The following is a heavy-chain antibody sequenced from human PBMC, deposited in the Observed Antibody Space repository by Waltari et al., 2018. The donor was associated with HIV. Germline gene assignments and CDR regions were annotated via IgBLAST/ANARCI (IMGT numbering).Heavy chain of an antibody. J-gene: IGHJ5*02. CDR1: GGSVSSGSYY. D-gene: IGHD4-17*01. CDR2: LYYSGSN. V-gene: IGHV4-61*01. Sequence: QVQLQESGPGLVKPSETLSLTCTVSGGSVSSGSYYWSWIRQPPGKGLEWIGYLYYSGSNNYNPPLKSRVTISVDTSKNQFSLKLSSVTAADTAVYYCARNELGDYARMNWFDPWGQGTLVTVSS. CDR3: ARNELGDYARMNWFDP.